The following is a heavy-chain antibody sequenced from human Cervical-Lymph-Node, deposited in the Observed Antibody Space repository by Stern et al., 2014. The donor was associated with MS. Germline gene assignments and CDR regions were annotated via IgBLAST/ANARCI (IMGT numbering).Heavy chain of an antibody. CDR3: CPSTAVTTNY. CDR1: GFTFSGSA. Sequence: EVQLVESGGGLVQPGGSLKLSCAASGFTFSGSAMHWVRQASGKGLEWVGRIRSKANSYATAYGASVKGRFNMSRDDSKNTAYLQMNSLKTEDTAVYYCCPSTAVTTNYWGQGTLVTVSS. J-gene: IGHJ4*02. V-gene: IGHV3-73*02. CDR2: IRSKANSYAT. D-gene: IGHD4-17*01.